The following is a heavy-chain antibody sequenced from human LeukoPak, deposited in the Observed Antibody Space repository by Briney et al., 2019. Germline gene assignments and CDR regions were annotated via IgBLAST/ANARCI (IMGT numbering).Heavy chain of an antibody. Sequence: ASVKVSCKASGYTSTGYYMHWVRQAPGQGLEWMGWINPNSGGTNYAQKFQGRVTMTRDTSISTAYMELSRLRSDDTAVYYCARAENQLWSGYYSLLGYWGQGTLVTVSS. CDR2: INPNSGGT. CDR1: GYTSTGYY. D-gene: IGHD3-3*01. CDR3: ARAENQLWSGYYSLLGY. J-gene: IGHJ4*02. V-gene: IGHV1-2*02.